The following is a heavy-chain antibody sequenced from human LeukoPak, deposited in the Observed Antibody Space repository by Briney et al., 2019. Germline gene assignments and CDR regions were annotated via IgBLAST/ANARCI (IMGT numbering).Heavy chain of an antibody. D-gene: IGHD3-10*01. CDR2: ISAYNGST. Sequence: ASVKVSCKASGYTFTSYDISWVRQAPGQGLEWMGWISAYNGSTNYAQKLQGRVTMTTDTSTSTAYMELRSLRSDDTAVYYCARALYYSGSGSHSCFDPWGQGTLVTVSS. V-gene: IGHV1-18*01. CDR3: ARALYYSGSGSHSCFDP. J-gene: IGHJ5*02. CDR1: GYTFTSYD.